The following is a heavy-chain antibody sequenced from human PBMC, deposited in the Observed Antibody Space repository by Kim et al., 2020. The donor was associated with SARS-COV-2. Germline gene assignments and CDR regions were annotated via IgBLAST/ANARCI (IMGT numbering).Heavy chain of an antibody. CDR3: ARRGLEWELLPYYFDY. CDR1: GYSFTSYW. D-gene: IGHD1-26*01. J-gene: IGHJ4*02. Sequence: GASLKISCKGSGYSFTSYWIGWVRQMPGKGLEWMGIIYPGDSDTRYSPSFQGQVTISADKSISTAYLQWSSLKASDTAMYYCARRGLEWELLPYYFDYWGQGTLVTVSS. V-gene: IGHV5-51*01. CDR2: IYPGDSDT.